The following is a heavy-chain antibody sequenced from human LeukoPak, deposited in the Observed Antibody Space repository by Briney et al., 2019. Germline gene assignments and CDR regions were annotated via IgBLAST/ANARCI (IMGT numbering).Heavy chain of an antibody. D-gene: IGHD3-3*01. V-gene: IGHV3-66*04. Sequence: PGGSLRLSCAASGFTVSSNYMSWVRQAPGKGLEWVSVIYSGGSTYYADSVKGRFTISRDNSKNTLYLQMNSLRAEDTAVYYCARHRSYDFWSGYLSYYFDYWGQGTLVTVSS. CDR1: GFTVSSNY. J-gene: IGHJ4*02. CDR3: ARHRSYDFWSGYLSYYFDY. CDR2: IYSGGST.